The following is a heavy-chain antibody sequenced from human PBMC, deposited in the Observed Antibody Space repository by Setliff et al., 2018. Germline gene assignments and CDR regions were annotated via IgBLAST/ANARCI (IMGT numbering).Heavy chain of an antibody. CDR3: PKSRYDDSESFQH. Sequence: AGGSLRLSCAASGFTFNNCGMHWVRQAPGKGLEWLSNIRNDGATTSYADSVKGRFTISRDNVKNSLFLQMNSLRAEDTALYYCPKSRYDDSESFQHWGQGTLVTVSS. J-gene: IGHJ1*01. V-gene: IGHV3-48*01. CDR2: IRNDGATT. CDR1: GFTFNNCG. D-gene: IGHD5-12*01.